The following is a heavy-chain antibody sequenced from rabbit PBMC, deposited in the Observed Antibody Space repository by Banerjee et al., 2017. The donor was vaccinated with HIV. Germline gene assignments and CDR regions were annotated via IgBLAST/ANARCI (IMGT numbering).Heavy chain of an antibody. J-gene: IGHJ4*01. D-gene: IGHD4-1*01. CDR1: GFSFRNKYV. CDR2: IDPVFGGI. V-gene: IGHV1S45*01. CDR3: ARDLAGVIGWNFNL. Sequence: QEQLEESGGDLVKPEGSLTLTCTASGFSFRNKYVMCWVRQAPGKGLEWIGYIDPVFGGIYYARWVNGRFTISSHNAQNTLYLQLNSLTAADTATYFCARDLAGVIGWNFNLWGPGTLVTVS.